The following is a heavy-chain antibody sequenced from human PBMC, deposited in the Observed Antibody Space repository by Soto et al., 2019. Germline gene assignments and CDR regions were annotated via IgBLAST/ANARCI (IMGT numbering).Heavy chain of an antibody. D-gene: IGHD6-19*01. V-gene: IGHV4-59*11. J-gene: IGHJ4*02. CDR1: GDSLRNHY. CDR2: IYYSGST. CDR3: GSYSSGWYDVSE. Sequence: SETLSLTCSVSGDSLRNHYWSRIRQPPGKGLEWIGYIYYSGSTNYNPSLKSRVTISVDTSKNQFSLKLSSVTAADTAVYYCGSYSSGWYDVSERGQGTLVTVSS.